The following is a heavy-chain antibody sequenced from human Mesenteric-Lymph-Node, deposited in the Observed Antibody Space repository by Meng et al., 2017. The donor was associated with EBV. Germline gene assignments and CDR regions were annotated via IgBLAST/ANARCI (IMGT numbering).Heavy chain of an antibody. D-gene: IGHD4-17*01. CDR3: ARDRSTGFDY. CDR1: GFPFSDYY. CDR2: MRSSGSTI. J-gene: IGHJ4*02. Sequence: GGGLVKPGASLGLSCAVSGFPFSDYYMSWIRQAPGKGPEWVSYMRSSGSTISYADSVKGRFTISRDNAQNSLYLQMNSLRAEDTAVYYCARDRSTGFDYWGQGTLVTVSS. V-gene: IGHV3-11*01.